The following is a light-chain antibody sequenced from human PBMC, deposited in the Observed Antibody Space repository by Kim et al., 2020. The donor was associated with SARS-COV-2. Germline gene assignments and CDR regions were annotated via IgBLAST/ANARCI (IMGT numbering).Light chain of an antibody. CDR1: SGHSSYA. J-gene: IGLJ3*02. CDR3: QTWGTGIRV. V-gene: IGLV4-69*01. Sequence: ASVKLTCTLSSGHSSYAIAWHQQRPQKGPRYLMKLNSDGSHNKGDGIPDRFSGSSSGAERYLTISSLQSEDEADYYCQTWGTGIRVFGGGTQLTVL. CDR2: LNSDGSH.